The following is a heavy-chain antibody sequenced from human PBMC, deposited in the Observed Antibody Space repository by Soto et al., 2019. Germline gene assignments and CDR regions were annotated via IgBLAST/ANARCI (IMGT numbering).Heavy chain of an antibody. CDR3: ARVSCSGGSCYYYYYYGMDV. V-gene: IGHV1-8*01. D-gene: IGHD2-15*01. J-gene: IGHJ6*02. Sequence: QVQLVQSGAEVKKPGASVKVSCKASGYTFTSYDINWVRQATGQGLEWMGWMNPNSGNTGYAQKFQGRVTMTRNTSISTAYMELRSLRSEDTAVYYCARVSCSGGSCYYYYYYGMDVWGQGTTVTVSS. CDR1: GYTFTSYD. CDR2: MNPNSGNT.